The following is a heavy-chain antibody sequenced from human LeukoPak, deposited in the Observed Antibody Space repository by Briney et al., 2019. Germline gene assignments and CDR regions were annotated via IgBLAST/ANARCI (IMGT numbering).Heavy chain of an antibody. CDR2: IYYSGST. D-gene: IGHD6-6*01. Sequence: KPSETLSLTCTVSGGSISSYYWSWIRQPPGKGLEWIGYIYYSGSTNYNPSLKSRVTISVDTSKNQFSLKLSSVTAADTAVYYCARFSYSSSDFDYWGQGTLVTVSS. CDR3: ARFSYSSSDFDY. V-gene: IGHV4-59*01. CDR1: GGSISSYY. J-gene: IGHJ4*02.